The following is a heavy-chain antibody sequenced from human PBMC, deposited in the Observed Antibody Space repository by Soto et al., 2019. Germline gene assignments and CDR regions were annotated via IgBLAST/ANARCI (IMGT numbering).Heavy chain of an antibody. CDR2: ISGSGGST. CDR1: GFTFSSYA. J-gene: IGHJ4*02. CDR3: VKDRYVDY. Sequence: GGSLRLSCAASGFTFSSYAMSWVRQAPGKGLEWVSAISGSGGSTYYADAVKGRFTISRDNSKSTLSLQMSSLRVDDTGVYYCVKDRYVDYWGQGTLVTVSS. V-gene: IGHV3-23*01.